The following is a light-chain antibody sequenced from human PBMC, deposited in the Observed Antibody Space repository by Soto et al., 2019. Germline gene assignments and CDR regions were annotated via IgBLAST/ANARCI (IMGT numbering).Light chain of an antibody. CDR1: QSLLHSNGYNY. CDR3: MQALQTSWT. J-gene: IGKJ1*01. Sequence: DIVMTQSPLSLPVTPGEPASISCKSSQSLLHSNGYNYLDWFLQKPGQSPQLLIFLGSNRASGVPDRFSGSGSGTEFTLKISRVEAEDVGVYYCMQALQTSWTFGQGTKVEI. V-gene: IGKV2-28*01. CDR2: LGS.